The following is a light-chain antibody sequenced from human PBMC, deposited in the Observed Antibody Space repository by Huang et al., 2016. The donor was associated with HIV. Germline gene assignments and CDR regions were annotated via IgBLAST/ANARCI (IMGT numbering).Light chain of an antibody. Sequence: IELTQPPGTLSLSPGERAPPSCRARQGVSRNYVAWFPQKPGQAPRLLIYRASRRATGIPDKCSGSGSGTDFTLTIDRLEPEDLAFYYCQQTGRSPWTFGQGTKVEI. V-gene: IGKV3-20*01. CDR2: RAS. J-gene: IGKJ1*01. CDR3: QQTGRSPWT. CDR1: QGVSRNY.